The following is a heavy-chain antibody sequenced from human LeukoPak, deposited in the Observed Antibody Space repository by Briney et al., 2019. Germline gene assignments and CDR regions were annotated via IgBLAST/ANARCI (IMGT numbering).Heavy chain of an antibody. J-gene: IGHJ4*02. V-gene: IGHV1-69*13. CDR3: ARGRGYSYGYFDY. D-gene: IGHD5-18*01. CDR2: IIPIFGTA. CDR1: GGTFSSYA. Sequence: SVKVSCKASGGTFSSYAISWVRQAPGQGLEWMGGIIPIFGTANYAQKFQGRVTITADESTSTAYMELSSLRSEDTAVYYCARGRGYSYGYFDYWGQGTLVAVSS.